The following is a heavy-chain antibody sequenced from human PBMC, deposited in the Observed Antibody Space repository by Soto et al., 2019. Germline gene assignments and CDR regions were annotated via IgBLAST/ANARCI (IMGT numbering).Heavy chain of an antibody. D-gene: IGHD6-13*01. CDR3: AKRSTSSWWSRPVGGWFDP. CDR1: GFTFSSYA. J-gene: IGHJ5*02. CDR2: ISGSGGST. V-gene: IGHV3-23*01. Sequence: EVQLLESGGGLVQPGGSLRLSCAASGFTFSSYAMSWVRQAPGKGLEWVSAISGSGGSTYYADSVKGRFTISRDNSKNTLYLQMNSLRAEDTAVYYCAKRSTSSWWSRPVGGWFDPWGQGTPVTVSS.